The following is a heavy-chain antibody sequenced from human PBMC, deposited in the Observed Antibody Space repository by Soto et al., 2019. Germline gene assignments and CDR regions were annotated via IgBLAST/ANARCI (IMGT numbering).Heavy chain of an antibody. Sequence: QVQLQESGPGLVKPSETLSLTCTVSGGSISSYYWSWIRQPPGKGLEWIGYIYYSGSTNYNPSLTRRVTMSXXTXKXXSPLKLSSVTAADTAVYYCARADLSGGDADWYFDLWGRGTLVTVSS. CDR2: IYYSGST. CDR3: ARADLSGGDADWYFDL. V-gene: IGHV4-59*01. J-gene: IGHJ2*01. CDR1: GGSISSYY. D-gene: IGHD2-21*02.